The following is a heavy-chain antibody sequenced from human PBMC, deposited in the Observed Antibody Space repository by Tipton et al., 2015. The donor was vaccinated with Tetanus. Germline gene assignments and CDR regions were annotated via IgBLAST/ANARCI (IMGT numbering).Heavy chain of an antibody. CDR3: ARDQARGARGWNYFDY. CDR1: GGSISSGGYY. D-gene: IGHD1-26*01. V-gene: IGHV4-31*03. CDR2: IYYSGST. J-gene: IGHJ4*02. Sequence: LVKPTQTLSLTCTVSGGSISSGGYYRSWIRQHPGKGLEWIGDIYYSGSTYYNPSLKSRVPISVDTSKNQFSLQLNSVTAADTAVYYCARDQARGARGWNYFDYWGQGTLATVSS.